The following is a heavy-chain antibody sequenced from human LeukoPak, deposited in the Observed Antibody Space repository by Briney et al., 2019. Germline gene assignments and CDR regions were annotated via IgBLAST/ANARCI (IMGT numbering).Heavy chain of an antibody. J-gene: IGHJ4*02. D-gene: IGHD3-22*01. CDR2: ISYYGSNK. Sequence: GSLRLSCAASGFTFSSYSMHWVRQAPGKGLEWVAVISYYGSNKYYADSVKGRFTISRDNSKNTLYLQMNSLRAEDTAVYYCARATNYYDSSGYLYYFDYWGQGTLVTVSS. CDR3: ARATNYYDSSGYLYYFDY. V-gene: IGHV3-30*04. CDR1: GFTFSSYS.